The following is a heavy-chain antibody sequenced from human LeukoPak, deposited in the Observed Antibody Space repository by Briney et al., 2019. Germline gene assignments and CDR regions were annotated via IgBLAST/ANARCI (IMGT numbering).Heavy chain of an antibody. CDR1: GGSISSSSYY. D-gene: IGHD4-17*01. Sequence: SETLSLTCTVSGGSISSSSYYWGWIRQPPGKGLEWIGSIYYSGSTYYHPSLKSRVTISVDTSKNQFSLKLSSVTAADTAVYSCARHETTVPYFDYWGQGTLVTVSS. V-gene: IGHV4-39*01. CDR3: ARHETTVPYFDY. J-gene: IGHJ4*02. CDR2: IYYSGST.